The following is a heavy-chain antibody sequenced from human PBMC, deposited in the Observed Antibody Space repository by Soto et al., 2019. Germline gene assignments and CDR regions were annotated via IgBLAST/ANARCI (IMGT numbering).Heavy chain of an antibody. CDR3: ARDHKWDGMDV. D-gene: IGHD1-26*01. Sequence: SETLSLTCSVSGGSFSSDSFIWSWVRQFPGKGLEWIGYINYSGTTYYNPSLRSRITMSVDTSKNQFSLNLSSVTAADTAVYYCARDHKWDGMDVWGQGTSVTVSS. CDR1: GGSFSSDSFI. J-gene: IGHJ6*02. V-gene: IGHV4-31*03. CDR2: INYSGTT.